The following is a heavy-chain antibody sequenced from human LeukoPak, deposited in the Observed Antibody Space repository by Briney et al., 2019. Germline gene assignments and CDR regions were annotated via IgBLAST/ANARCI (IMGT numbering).Heavy chain of an antibody. CDR2: IYYSGST. Sequence: LRLSCAASGFTVSSNYMSWVRQAPGKGLEWIGYIYYSGSTYYNPSLKSRVTISVDTSKNQFSLKLSSVTAADTAVYYCARTPYYYDSSGYFYWGQGTLVTVSS. J-gene: IGHJ4*02. V-gene: IGHV4-30-4*01. CDR1: GFTVSSNY. CDR3: ARTPYYYDSSGYFY. D-gene: IGHD3-22*01.